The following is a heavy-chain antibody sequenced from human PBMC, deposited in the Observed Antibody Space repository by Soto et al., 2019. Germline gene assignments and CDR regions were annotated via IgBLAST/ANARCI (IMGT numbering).Heavy chain of an antibody. CDR3: ARDAPGTSGSSFDN. CDR1: GFTFSNDA. V-gene: IGHV3-30-3*01. Sequence: QVQLVESGGGVVQPGRSVRLSCAASGFTFSNDAFHCVRQAPGKGLEWVAVIAYDGVNKYYADSVKGRFTISRDNSKNTLDLQMNSLSAEDTAVYYCARDAPGTSGSSFDNWGQGTLVTVSS. J-gene: IGHJ4*02. D-gene: IGHD1-26*01. CDR2: IAYDGVNK.